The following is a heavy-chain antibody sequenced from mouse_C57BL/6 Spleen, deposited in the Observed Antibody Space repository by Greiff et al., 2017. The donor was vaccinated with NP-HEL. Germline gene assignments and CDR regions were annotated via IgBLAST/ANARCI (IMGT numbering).Heavy chain of an antibody. CDR1: GYTFTSYW. CDR3: ARSDPITTVVDAWFAS. J-gene: IGHJ3*01. D-gene: IGHD1-1*01. Sequence: VQLQQSGAELAKPGASVKLSCKASGYTFTSYWMHWVKQRPGQGLEWIGYINPSSGYTKYNQKFKDTATLTADKSSSTAYMQLSSLTYEDSAVYYCARSDPITTVVDAWFASWGHGTLVTVSA. CDR2: INPSSGYT. V-gene: IGHV1-7*01.